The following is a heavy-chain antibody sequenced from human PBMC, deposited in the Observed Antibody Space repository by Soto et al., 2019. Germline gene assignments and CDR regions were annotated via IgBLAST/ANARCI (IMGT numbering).Heavy chain of an antibody. D-gene: IGHD3-3*01. Sequence: QVHLVQSGAAVKRPGASVTVSCRASGYTFTNYDINWVRQATGQGLEWMGWMNTNSGDTGYAQNFQGRVTMTRNTSTSTAYMELSSLRSDDTAVYYCARAPLVGFSEWLPVYYNWFDPWGQGTLVTVSS. CDR1: GYTFTNYD. J-gene: IGHJ5*02. CDR3: ARAPLVGFSEWLPVYYNWFDP. V-gene: IGHV1-8*01. CDR2: MNTNSGDT.